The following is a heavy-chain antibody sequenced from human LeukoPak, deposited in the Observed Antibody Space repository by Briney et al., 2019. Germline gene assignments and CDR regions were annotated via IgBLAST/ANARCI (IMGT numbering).Heavy chain of an antibody. J-gene: IGHJ4*02. CDR3: AKDLSSSWYYFDY. V-gene: IGHV3-23*01. CDR2: ISGSGGST. D-gene: IGHD6-13*01. CDR1: GFPFNSYA. Sequence: GSLRLSCAASGFPFNSYAMSRVRPAPGKGLEWVSAISGSGGSTYYADSVKGRFTISRDNSKNTLYLQMNSLRAEDTAVYYCAKDLSSSWYYFDYWGQGTLVTVSS.